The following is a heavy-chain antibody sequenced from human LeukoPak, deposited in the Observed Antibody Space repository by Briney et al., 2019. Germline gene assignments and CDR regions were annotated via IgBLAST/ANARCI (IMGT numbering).Heavy chain of an antibody. CDR3: AKMVRGVIKGYFDY. Sequence: PGESLRLSCAASGFTFSSYSMNWVRQAPGKGLEWVSYISSSSSTIYYADSVKGRFTISRDNSKNTLYLQMNSLRAEDTAVYYCAKMVRGVIKGYFDYWGQGTLVTVSS. J-gene: IGHJ4*02. CDR2: ISSSSSTI. D-gene: IGHD3-10*01. CDR1: GFTFSSYS. V-gene: IGHV3-48*01.